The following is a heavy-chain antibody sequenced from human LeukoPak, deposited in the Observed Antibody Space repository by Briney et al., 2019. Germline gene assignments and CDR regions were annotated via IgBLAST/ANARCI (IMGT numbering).Heavy chain of an antibody. J-gene: IGHJ4*02. CDR2: IGAYNGDT. D-gene: IGHD2-15*01. CDR1: GYTFTSFG. CDR3: TRDHCRGDNCPSFDY. V-gene: IGHV1-18*04. Sequence: ASVKVSCKPSGYTFTSFGISWVRQAPGQGLEWMGWIGAYNGDTNYAQKFQGRVTMTTDTSTSKAYMDLRSLRSDDTAVYYCTRDHCRGDNCPSFDYWGQGTLVTVSS.